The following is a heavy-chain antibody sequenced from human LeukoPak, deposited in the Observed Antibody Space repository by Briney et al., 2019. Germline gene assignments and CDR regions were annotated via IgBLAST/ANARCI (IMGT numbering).Heavy chain of an antibody. J-gene: IGHJ4*02. D-gene: IGHD2-15*01. CDR1: GYTFTGYY. CDR3: TILSYFSCGSCPRVDY. CDR2: INPNSGGT. Sequence: ASVKVSCKASGYTFTGYYMHWVRQAPGQGLEWMGWINPNSGGTNYAQKFQGRVTMTRDTSISTAYMELSRLRSDDTAVYYCTILSYFSCGSCPRVDYWGQGTLVTVSS. V-gene: IGHV1-2*02.